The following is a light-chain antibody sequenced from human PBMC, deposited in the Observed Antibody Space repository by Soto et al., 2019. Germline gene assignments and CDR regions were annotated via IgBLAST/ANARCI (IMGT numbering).Light chain of an antibody. CDR1: QPISSW. CDR2: DAS. V-gene: IGKV1-5*01. Sequence: TQSPVTLSLSPWERATLSCRASQPISSWLAWYHQKPGKAPKLPIYDASSLESGVPSRFSGSGSGTEFTLTISSLQPDDFATYYCQQYNSYSTFGQGTKVDIK. J-gene: IGKJ1*01. CDR3: QQYNSYST.